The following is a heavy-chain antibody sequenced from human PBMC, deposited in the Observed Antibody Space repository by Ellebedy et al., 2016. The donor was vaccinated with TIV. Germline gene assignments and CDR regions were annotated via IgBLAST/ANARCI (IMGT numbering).Heavy chain of an antibody. J-gene: IGHJ4*02. CDR2: ISSSSESI. D-gene: IGHD4-17*01. Sequence: GESLKISCAASGFTFSRYSMNWVRQAPGKGLEWIAYISSSSESIHYADSVKGRFTISRDNCKKSLFLQMDRLRGEETAVYFCAREGYDYELDYWGQGTQVTVSP. CDR1: GFTFSRYS. V-gene: IGHV3-48*04. CDR3: AREGYDYELDY.